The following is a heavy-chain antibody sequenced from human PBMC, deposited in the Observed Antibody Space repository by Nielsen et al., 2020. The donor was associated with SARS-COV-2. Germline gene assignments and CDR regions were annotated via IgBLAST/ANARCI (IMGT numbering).Heavy chain of an antibody. Sequence: SVKVSCKASGYTFTDYYMHWVRQAPGQGLEWMGGIIPIFGTANYAQKFQGRVTITADKSTSTAYMELSSLRSEDTAVYYCARDLGWFDPWGQGTLVTVSS. V-gene: IGHV1-69*06. J-gene: IGHJ5*02. CDR1: GYTFTDYY. CDR2: IIPIFGTA. CDR3: ARDLGWFDP.